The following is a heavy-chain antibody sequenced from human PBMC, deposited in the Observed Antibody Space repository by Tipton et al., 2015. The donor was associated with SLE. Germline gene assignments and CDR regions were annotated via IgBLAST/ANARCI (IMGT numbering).Heavy chain of an antibody. CDR1: GFTFGDYA. J-gene: IGHJ6*02. V-gene: IGHV3-9*01. Sequence: SLRLSCTASGFTFGDYAMHWVRQGPGKGLEWVSGISWNGGNIDYAASVKGRFTISRDNSKNSLYLQMNNLRTEDTALYYCAKEEGSADGWYYYGRDAWGDGTTVTVSS. CDR2: ISWNGGNI. D-gene: IGHD6-13*01. CDR3: AKEEGSADGWYYYGRDA.